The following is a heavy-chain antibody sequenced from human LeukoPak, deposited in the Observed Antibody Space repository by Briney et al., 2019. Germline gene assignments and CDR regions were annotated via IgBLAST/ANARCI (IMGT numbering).Heavy chain of an antibody. CDR1: GYTFTSYG. CDR2: ISAYNGNT. Sequence: ASVKVSCKASGYTFTSYGISWVRQAPGQGLEWMGWISAYNGNTNYAQKLQGRVTITTDTSTSTAYMELRSLRSDDTAVYYCARDRVPLYGSGSYYVYWGQGTLVTVSS. CDR3: ARDRVPLYGSGSYYVY. V-gene: IGHV1-18*04. J-gene: IGHJ4*02. D-gene: IGHD3-10*01.